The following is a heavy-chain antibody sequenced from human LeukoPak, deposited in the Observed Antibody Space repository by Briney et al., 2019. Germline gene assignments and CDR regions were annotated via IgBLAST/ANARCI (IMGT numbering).Heavy chain of an antibody. CDR1: GYTFTGYY. V-gene: IGHV1-2*02. CDR3: GTLLSNGPFDY. J-gene: IGHJ4*02. CDR2: IYPNSGAT. Sequence: GASVKVSCKASGYTFTGYYMQWVRQAPGQGLERMGWIYPNSGATKYAQKFQGRVTMTRDTSISTAYMELSGLRSDDTAVYYCGTLLSNGPFDYWGQGSLVTVSS.